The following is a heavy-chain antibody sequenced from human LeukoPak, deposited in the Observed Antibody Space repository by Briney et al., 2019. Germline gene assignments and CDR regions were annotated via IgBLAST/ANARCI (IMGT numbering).Heavy chain of an antibody. CDR2: IYTSGST. V-gene: IGHV4-61*02. CDR3: ARLMKHVRKHGDYDVGAFDI. Sequence: PSETLSLTCTVSGGSISSGSYYWSWIRQPAGKGLEWIGRIYTSGSTNYNPSLKSRVTISVDTSKNQFSLKLSSVTAADTAVYYCARLMKHVRKHGDYDVGAFDIWGQGTMVTVSS. CDR1: GGSISSGSYY. J-gene: IGHJ3*02. D-gene: IGHD4-17*01.